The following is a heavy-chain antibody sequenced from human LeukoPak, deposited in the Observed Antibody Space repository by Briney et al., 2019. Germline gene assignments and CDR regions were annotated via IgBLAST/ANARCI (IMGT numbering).Heavy chain of an antibody. D-gene: IGHD1-14*01. CDR3: TRSGLTGMRKYARADSYYYGMDV. CDR1: GGSFSGYY. CDR2: INHSGST. Sequence: SETLSLTCAVYGGSFSGYYWSWIRQPPGKGLEWIGEINHSGSTNYNPSLKSRVTISVDTSKNQFSLKLSSVTAADTAVYYCTRSGLTGMRKYARADSYYYGMDVWGQGTAVTVSS. V-gene: IGHV4-34*01. J-gene: IGHJ6*02.